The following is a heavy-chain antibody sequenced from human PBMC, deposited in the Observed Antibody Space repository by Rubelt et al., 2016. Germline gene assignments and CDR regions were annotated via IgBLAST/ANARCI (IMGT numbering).Heavy chain of an antibody. J-gene: IGHJ4*02. D-gene: IGHD5-24*01. CDR2: INHSGST. CDR1: GGSFSGYY. CDR3: ARVRYGDGYKFLDY. Sequence: QVQLQQWGAGLLKPSETLSLTCAVYGGSFSGYYWSWIRQPPGKGLEWIGEINHSGSTNYTPALMCGVTISVDSSKNQFYLKLSSGTAADTAVYYCARVRYGDGYKFLDYWGQGTLVTVSS. V-gene: IGHV4-34*01.